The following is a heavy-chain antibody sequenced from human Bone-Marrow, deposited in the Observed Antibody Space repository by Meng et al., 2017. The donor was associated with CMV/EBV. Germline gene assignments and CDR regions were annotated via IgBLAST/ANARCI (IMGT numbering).Heavy chain of an antibody. CDR1: GFTFSSYA. CDR3: ARGFYLYRGGRFITGTTSHGMDV. Sequence: GESLKISCVASGFTFSSYAMHWVRQAPGKGLEWVAFTSYDGDNKNYGDSVKGRFTISRDNSKNTLYLQMNSLRAEDTAVYYCARGFYLYRGGRFITGTTSHGMDVWGQGTTVTVSS. CDR2: TSYDGDNK. D-gene: IGHD1-7*01. V-gene: IGHV3-30-3*01. J-gene: IGHJ6*01.